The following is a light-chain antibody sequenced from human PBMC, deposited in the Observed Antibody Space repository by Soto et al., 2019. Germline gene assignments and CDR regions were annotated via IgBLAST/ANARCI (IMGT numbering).Light chain of an antibody. CDR3: QQRNHSGVT. J-gene: IGKJ5*01. Sequence: EVVLTQSPATLSLSPGERATLSCRASQSISSYLAWYQHKPGQAPRLLIYDASNRATGIPARFSGSGSGTDFTLTISSLEPEDFAVYYCQQRNHSGVTFGQGTRLEIK. CDR2: DAS. CDR1: QSISSY. V-gene: IGKV3-11*01.